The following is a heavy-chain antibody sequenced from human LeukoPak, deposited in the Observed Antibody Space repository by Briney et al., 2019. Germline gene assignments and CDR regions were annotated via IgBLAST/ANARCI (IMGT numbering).Heavy chain of an antibody. CDR1: GGSISSYY. V-gene: IGHV4-59*01. CDR2: IYYSGST. J-gene: IGHJ6*02. D-gene: IGHD2-15*01. Sequence: PSETLSLTCTVSGGSISSYYWSWIRQPAGKGLEWIGYIYYSGSTNYNPSLKSRVTISVDTSKNQFSLKLSSVTAADTAVYYCARAVAATPGGYYYYGMDVWGQGTTVTVSS. CDR3: ARAVAATPGGYYYYGMDV.